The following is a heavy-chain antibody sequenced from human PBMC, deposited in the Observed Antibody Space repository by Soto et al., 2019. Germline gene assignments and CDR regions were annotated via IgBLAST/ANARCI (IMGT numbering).Heavy chain of an antibody. CDR1: GFTFSYYY. CDR3: ARDSTGTTPDY. J-gene: IGHJ4*02. Sequence: KTGGAPRLSCAASGFTFSYYYMSWIRQAPGKGLEWVSYISSSSSYTNYADSVNGRFTISRDNAKNSLYLQMNSLRAEDTAVYYCARDSTGTTPDYWGQGTLVTVS. CDR2: ISSSSSYT. D-gene: IGHD1-7*01. V-gene: IGHV3-11*06.